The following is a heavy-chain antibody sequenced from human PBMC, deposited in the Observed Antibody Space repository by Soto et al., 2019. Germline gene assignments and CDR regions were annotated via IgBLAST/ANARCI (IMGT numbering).Heavy chain of an antibody. V-gene: IGHV4-31*03. J-gene: IGHJ6*03. CDR3: ARFISSVYHLLENGYYYYMDV. CDR2: IYYSGST. CDR1: GGSISSGGYY. Sequence: SETLSLTCTVSGGSISSGGYYWSWIRQHPGKGLEWIWYIYYSGSTYYNPSLKSRVTISVDTSKNQFSLKLSSVTAADTAVYYCARFISSVYHLLENGYYYYMDVWGKGTTVTVSS. D-gene: IGHD2-2*01.